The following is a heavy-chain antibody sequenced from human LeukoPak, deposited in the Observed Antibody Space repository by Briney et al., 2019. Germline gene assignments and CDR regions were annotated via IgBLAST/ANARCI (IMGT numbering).Heavy chain of an antibody. CDR3: AKDLNTGYSSSWSFHY. V-gene: IGHV3-30*02. J-gene: IGHJ1*01. Sequence: GGSLRLSCAASGFTFSSYGMHWVRQAPGKGLEWVAFIRYDESNKHYADSVKGRFTISRDNSKNTLDLQMNSLRAEDTAVYYRAKDLNTGYSSSWSFHYWGQGTLVTVSS. CDR2: IRYDESNK. CDR1: GFTFSSYG. D-gene: IGHD6-13*01.